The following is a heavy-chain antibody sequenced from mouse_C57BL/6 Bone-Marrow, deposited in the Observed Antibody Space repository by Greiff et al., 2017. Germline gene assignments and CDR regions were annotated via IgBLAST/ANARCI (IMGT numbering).Heavy chain of an antibody. CDR2: IYPRSGNT. CDR1: GYTFTSYC. D-gene: IGHD2-10*01. J-gene: IGHJ4*01. V-gene: IGHV1-81*01. CDR3: AEGPPTIMDY. Sequence: QVQLQQSGAELVRPGASVKLSCKASGYTFTSYCISWVKQRPGQGLEWIGEIYPRSGNTNYNEKFKGKATLTADKSSSTAYMKLRSLTAEDSAVYFCAEGPPTIMDYWGQGTSVTVSS.